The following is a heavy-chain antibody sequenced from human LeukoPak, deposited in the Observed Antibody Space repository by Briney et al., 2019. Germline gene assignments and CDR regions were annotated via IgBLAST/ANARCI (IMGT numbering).Heavy chain of an antibody. Sequence: SETLSLTCTVSGGSIRTYHWSCIRQPPGKGLEWIGYFYYSGSTNYNPSLKRRVTISVDTSKNQFSLQVSSVTAADTAVYYCARAQLNLLADFGMDVWGQGTTVTVSS. V-gene: IGHV4-59*01. CDR1: GGSIRTYH. CDR3: ARAQLNLLADFGMDV. J-gene: IGHJ6*02. CDR2: FYYSGST. D-gene: IGHD1-1*01.